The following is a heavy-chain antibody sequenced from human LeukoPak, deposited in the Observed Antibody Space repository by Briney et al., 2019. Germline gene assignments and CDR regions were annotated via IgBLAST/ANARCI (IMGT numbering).Heavy chain of an antibody. Sequence: PGGSLRLSCAASGFIFSGYSMKWVRQAPGKGPEWVSSISSGSSYMYYADSVKGRFTISRDNAKNSLYLQMNSLRAEDTALYYCTRGPTLIGVSGTWPLDYWGQGTLVTVSS. V-gene: IGHV3-21*01. D-gene: IGHD6-19*01. CDR2: ISSGSSYM. J-gene: IGHJ4*02. CDR1: GFIFSGYS. CDR3: TRGPTLIGVSGTWPLDY.